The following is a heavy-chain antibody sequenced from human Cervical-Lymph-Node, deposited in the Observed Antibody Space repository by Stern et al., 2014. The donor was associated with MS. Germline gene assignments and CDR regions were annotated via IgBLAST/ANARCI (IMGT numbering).Heavy chain of an antibody. J-gene: IGHJ2*01. CDR2: ISDHGTT. D-gene: IGHD2-21*02. CDR1: GGAVSHYD. V-gene: IGHV4-59*02. CDR3: ARDPSTTASDWFFDL. Sequence: VQLVESGPGLVKPSETLSLTCPVSGGAVSHYDLNWIRQRPGKGLEWIGYISDHGTTTYYPSLDSRRTTTLDTSQNQVSLRLRSVTAADTAVYYCARDPSTTASDWFFDLWGRGSLVTVSS.